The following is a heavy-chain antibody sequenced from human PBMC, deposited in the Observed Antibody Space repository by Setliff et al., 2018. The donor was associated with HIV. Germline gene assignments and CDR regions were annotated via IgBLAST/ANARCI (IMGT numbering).Heavy chain of an antibody. CDR2: ISGSGGGT. V-gene: IGHV3-23*01. D-gene: IGHD4-4*01. J-gene: IGHJ3*02. CDR3: VRDLTTIVTRKVFDI. CDR1: GFTFTSYA. Sequence: PGGSLRLSCAASGFTFTSYAMNWVRQAPGKGLEWVSGISGSGGGTYYADSVKGRFTISRDNSQNALYLQMDSLRAEDTAVYHCVRDLTTIVTRKVFDIWGQGTMVTVS.